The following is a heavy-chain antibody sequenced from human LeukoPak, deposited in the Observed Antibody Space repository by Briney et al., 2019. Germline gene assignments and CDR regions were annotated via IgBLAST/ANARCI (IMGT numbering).Heavy chain of an antibody. V-gene: IGHV1-2*02. Sequence: ASVKVSCKASGYTFTGYYMHWVRQAPGQGLEWMGWINPNSGGTNYAQKFQGRVTMTRDTSISTAYMELSRLRSEDTAVYYCASGTAGSGSYYTTGYWGQGTLVTVSS. CDR1: GYTFTGYY. D-gene: IGHD3-10*01. CDR3: ASGTAGSGSYYTTGY. J-gene: IGHJ4*02. CDR2: INPNSGGT.